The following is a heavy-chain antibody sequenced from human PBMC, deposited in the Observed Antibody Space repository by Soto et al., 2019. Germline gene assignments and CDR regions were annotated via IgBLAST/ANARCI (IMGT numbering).Heavy chain of an antibody. CDR3: AKELEELGIGNYYYGMDV. D-gene: IGHD7-27*01. CDR2: ISGSG. J-gene: IGHJ6*02. Sequence: PGGSLRLSCTASGFTLRTYAMNWVRQAPGKGLEWVSSISGSGYYTDSVKGRFTISRDNSKNTLYLQMNSLRPEDTAVYYCAKELEELGIGNYYYGMDVWGQGTTVTVSS. CDR1: GFTLRTYA. V-gene: IGHV3-23*01.